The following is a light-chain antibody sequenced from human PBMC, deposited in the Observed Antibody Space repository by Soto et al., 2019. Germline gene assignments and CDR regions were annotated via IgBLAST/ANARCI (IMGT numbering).Light chain of an antibody. J-gene: IGKJ5*01. Sequence: DLQMTQSPSSLSASVGDRVTITCRASQGISIYLAWYQQNPGKAPKLLISAASTLQSGVPYRVSGRGSGTDVTLTISSLQNEDVATYYCQQSYSTTITFGQGTRLEIK. CDR2: AAS. CDR3: QQSYSTTIT. V-gene: IGKV1-27*01. CDR1: QGISIY.